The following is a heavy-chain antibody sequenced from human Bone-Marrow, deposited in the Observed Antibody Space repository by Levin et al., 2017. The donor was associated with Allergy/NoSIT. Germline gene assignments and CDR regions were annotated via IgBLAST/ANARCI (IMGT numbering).Heavy chain of an antibody. D-gene: IGHD5-12*01. V-gene: IGHV3-11*01. CDR1: GFTFSDYY. CDR2: ISSSGSTI. J-gene: IGHJ5*02. CDR3: ARGVARGYSGYDKKYNWFDP. Sequence: GGSLRLSCAASGFTFSDYYMSWIRQAPGKGLEWVSYISSSGSTIYYADSVKGRFTISRDNAKNSLYLQMNSLRAEDTAVYYCARGVARGYSGYDKKYNWFDPWGQGTLVTVSS.